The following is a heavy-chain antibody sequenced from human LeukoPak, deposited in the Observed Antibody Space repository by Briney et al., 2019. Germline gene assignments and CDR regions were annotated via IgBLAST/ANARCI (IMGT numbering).Heavy chain of an antibody. D-gene: IGHD4-17*01. J-gene: IGHJ1*01. Sequence: GGSLRLSCAASGFTFSSYGMHWVRQAPGKGLEWVAVIWYDGSNKYYADSVKGLFTISRDNSKNTLYLQMNSLRAEDTAVYYCARSETTVTTDLSLQHWGQGTLVTVSS. V-gene: IGHV3-33*01. CDR2: IWYDGSNK. CDR3: ARSETTVTTDLSLQH. CDR1: GFTFSSYG.